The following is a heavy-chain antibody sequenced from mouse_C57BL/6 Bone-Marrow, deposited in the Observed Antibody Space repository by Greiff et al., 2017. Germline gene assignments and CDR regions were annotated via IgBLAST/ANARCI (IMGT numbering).Heavy chain of an antibody. CDR3: ARIEIQATHAMDY. CDR1: GYTFTSYT. Sequence: QVHVKQSGAELARPGASVKMSCKASGYTFTSYTMHWVKQRPGQGLEWIGYINPSSGYTKYNQKFKDKATLTADKSSSTAYMQLSSLTSEDSAVYYCARIEIQATHAMDYWGQGTSVTVSS. J-gene: IGHJ4*01. D-gene: IGHD3-2*02. CDR2: INPSSGYT. V-gene: IGHV1-4*01.